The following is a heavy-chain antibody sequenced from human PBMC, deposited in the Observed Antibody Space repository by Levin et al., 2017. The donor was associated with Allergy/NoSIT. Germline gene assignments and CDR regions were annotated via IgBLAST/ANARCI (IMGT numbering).Heavy chain of an antibody. CDR3: ARQHLGWFDP. V-gene: IGHV3-30*03. J-gene: IGHJ5*02. CDR2: ISPDGTNK. Sequence: GGSLRLSCAASGFTFSSYGMHWVRQAPGKGLEWVAVISPDGTNKNYLDSGKGRFTISRDNSRNTLYLQVNSLRAADTAVYYCARQHLGWFDPWGQGTLVTVSS. CDR1: GFTFSSYG. D-gene: IGHD3-16*01.